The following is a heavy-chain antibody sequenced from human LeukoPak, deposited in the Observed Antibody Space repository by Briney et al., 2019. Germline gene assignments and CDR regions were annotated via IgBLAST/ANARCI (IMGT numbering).Heavy chain of an antibody. V-gene: IGHV3-30*02. CDR1: GFTFSSYG. CDR2: IRYDGTTK. D-gene: IGHD5-18*01. CDR3: ANQYTDFDL. J-gene: IGHJ4*02. Sequence: GGSLRLSCAASGFTFSSYGMHWVRQAPGKGLEWVAFIRYDGTTKYYADSVKGRFTISRDISDNTLYLQMNSLRAEDTALYYCANQYTDFDLWGQGTLVTVSS.